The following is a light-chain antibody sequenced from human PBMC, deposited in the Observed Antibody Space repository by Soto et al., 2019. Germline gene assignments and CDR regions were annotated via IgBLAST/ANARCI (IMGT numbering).Light chain of an antibody. CDR2: GAT. CDR3: QKYNTAPLT. J-gene: IGKJ4*01. CDR1: QGFSNY. V-gene: IGKV1-27*01. Sequence: DIQMTQSPSSLSASVGDRVTITCRASQGFSNYLAWYQQKPGEVPKLLISGATTLQPGVPSRFSGTVYGTHFTLSISSLQPEDAAYYYCQKYNTAPLTFGGGTKVDIK.